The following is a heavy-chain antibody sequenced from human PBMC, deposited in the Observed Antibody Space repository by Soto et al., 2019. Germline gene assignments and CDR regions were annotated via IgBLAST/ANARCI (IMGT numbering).Heavy chain of an antibody. CDR1: GFTFSSYS. J-gene: IGHJ3*02. Sequence: GGSLRLSCAASGFTFSSYSMNWVRQAPGKGLEWVSSISSSSSYIYYADSAKGRFTISRDNAKNSLYLQMNSLRAKDTAVYYCARDLMRLLWFGETRGAFDIWGQGTMVTVSS. CDR3: ARDLMRLLWFGETRGAFDI. CDR2: ISSSSSYI. V-gene: IGHV3-21*01. D-gene: IGHD3-10*01.